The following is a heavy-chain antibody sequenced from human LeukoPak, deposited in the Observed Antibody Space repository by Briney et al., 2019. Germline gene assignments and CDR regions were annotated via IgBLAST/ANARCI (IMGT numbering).Heavy chain of an antibody. V-gene: IGHV5-51*01. Sequence: GESLKISCKGSGYSFTSYWIGWVRQMPGKGLEWMGIIYPGDSDTRYSPSFQGQVTISADKSISTAYLQWSSLKASDTAMYYCARLLVDYGDYGYYYGMDVWGQGTTVTVSS. D-gene: IGHD4-17*01. J-gene: IGHJ6*02. CDR2: IYPGDSDT. CDR1: GYSFTSYW. CDR3: ARLLVDYGDYGYYYGMDV.